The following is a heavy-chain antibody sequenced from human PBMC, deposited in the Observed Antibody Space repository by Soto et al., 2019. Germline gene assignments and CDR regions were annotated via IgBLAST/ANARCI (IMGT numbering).Heavy chain of an antibody. Sequence: QVQLVQSGAEVKKPGASVKVSCKASGYTFISYDVNWVRQAPGQGLEWVGRISVYNGNTNYAQKFQGRVTMAADTSTSTAHMELRSLRSDDTAVYYCARGGYYYDSRGYAFDIWGQGTMVTVSS. CDR1: GYTFISYD. J-gene: IGHJ3*02. CDR2: ISVYNGNT. D-gene: IGHD3-22*01. CDR3: ARGGYYYDSRGYAFDI. V-gene: IGHV1-18*01.